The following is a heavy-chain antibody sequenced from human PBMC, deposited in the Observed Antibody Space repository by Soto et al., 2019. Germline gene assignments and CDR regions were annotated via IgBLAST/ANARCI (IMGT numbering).Heavy chain of an antibody. CDR3: ARWGGYDLWIGYYFDY. D-gene: IGHD3-3*01. J-gene: IGHJ4*02. CDR1: GYTFTDYD. CDR2: INPNSGGT. V-gene: IGHV1-2*02. Sequence: ASVKVSCKASGYTFTDYDIHWVRQAPGQGLEWMGWINPNSGGTDFAQKFQSRVTMTRDTSISTAFMELSSLTSDDTAVYYCARWGGYDLWIGYYFDYWGQGSLVTVSS.